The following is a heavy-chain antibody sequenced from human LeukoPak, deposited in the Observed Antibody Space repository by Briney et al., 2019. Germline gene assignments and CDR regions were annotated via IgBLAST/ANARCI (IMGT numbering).Heavy chain of an antibody. CDR3: ARERQQLALGYFDY. J-gene: IGHJ4*02. D-gene: IGHD6-13*01. Sequence: ASVKVSCKASGYTFTSYGISWVRQAPGQGLEWMGWISAYNGNTNYAQKLQGRVTMTTDTSTSTAYMELRGLRSDDTAVYYCARERQQLALGYFDYWGQGTLVTVSS. V-gene: IGHV1-18*01. CDR1: GYTFTSYG. CDR2: ISAYNGNT.